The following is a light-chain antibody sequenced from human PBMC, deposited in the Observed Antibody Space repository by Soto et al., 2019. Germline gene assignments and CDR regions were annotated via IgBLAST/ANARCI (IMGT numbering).Light chain of an antibody. Sequence: DTTMTQSPSTLSGYVGDRVTITCRASQTISSWLAWYQQKPGKAPKLLIYKASTLKSGVPSRFSGSGSGTEFTLTISSLQPDDFATYYCQHYNSYSEAFGQGTKVDIK. CDR2: KAS. V-gene: IGKV1-5*03. CDR1: QTISSW. CDR3: QHYNSYSEA. J-gene: IGKJ1*01.